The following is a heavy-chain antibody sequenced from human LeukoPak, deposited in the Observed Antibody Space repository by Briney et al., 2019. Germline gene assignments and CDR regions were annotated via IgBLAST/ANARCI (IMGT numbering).Heavy chain of an antibody. CDR3: AKLGGDHRGPFDT. D-gene: IGHD4-23*01. CDR1: GFTFSTYA. CDR2: ISGSGGSA. V-gene: IGHV3-23*01. J-gene: IGHJ3*02. Sequence: PGGSLRLSCVASGFTFSTYAMSWVRQAPGKGLEWVSVISGSGGSAYYADSVKGRFTISRDNSKNTLYLQVNSLRAEDTAIYYCAKLGGDHRGPFDTWGQGTMVTVSS.